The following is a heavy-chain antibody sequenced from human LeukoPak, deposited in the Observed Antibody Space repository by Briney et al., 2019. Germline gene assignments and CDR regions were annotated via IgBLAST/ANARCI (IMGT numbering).Heavy chain of an antibody. CDR2: INPSGGST. CDR3: ARDNSVGDNAWWFDP. J-gene: IGHJ5*02. V-gene: IGHV1-46*01. CDR1: GYTFTSYY. D-gene: IGHD1-26*01. Sequence: ASVKVSCKASGYTFTSYYIHWVRQAPGQGLEWMGIINPSGGSTSYAQKFQGRVTMTRDMSTSTDYMELSSLRSEDTAIYYCARDNSVGDNAWWFDPWGQGTLVTVSS.